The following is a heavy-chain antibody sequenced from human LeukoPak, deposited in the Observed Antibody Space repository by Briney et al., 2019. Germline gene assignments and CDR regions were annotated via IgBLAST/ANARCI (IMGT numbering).Heavy chain of an antibody. CDR3: ARDRGAYYYYMDI. Sequence: GGSLRLSCAASGLTFSSYSMNWVRQAPGKGLEWVSSISSSSSYIYYADSVKGRFTISRDNAKDSLYLQMNSLRAEDTAVYYCARDRGAYYYYMDIWGKGTMVTVSS. D-gene: IGHD3-10*01. J-gene: IGHJ6*03. CDR1: GLTFSSYS. V-gene: IGHV3-21*01. CDR2: ISSSSSYI.